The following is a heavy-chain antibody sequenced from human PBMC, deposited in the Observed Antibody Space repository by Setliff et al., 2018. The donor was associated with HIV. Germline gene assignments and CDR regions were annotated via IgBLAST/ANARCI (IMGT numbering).Heavy chain of an antibody. CDR3: AREGTYSGTYWVRRVASFDI. CDR2: VSHTGST. Sequence: SETLSLTCAVYGGSLSGYYWRWIRQPPGKGLEWIGDVSHTGSTNYNPSLKSRITISADTPRNQFSLKLSSVTAADTAVHYCAREGTYSGTYWVRRVASFDIWGQGTMVTVS. V-gene: IGHV4-34*01. CDR1: GGSLSGYY. D-gene: IGHD1-26*01. J-gene: IGHJ3*02.